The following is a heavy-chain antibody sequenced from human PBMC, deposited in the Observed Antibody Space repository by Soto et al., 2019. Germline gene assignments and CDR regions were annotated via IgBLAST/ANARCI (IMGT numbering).Heavy chain of an antibody. Sequence: GGSLRLSCAASGFTFSGYSVNWVRQAPGKGLEWISYISSGSKTIYYADSVKGRFIVSRDNAKNSQYLQMNSLRDEDTAVYYCVREDILGVRSFDYWGQGTLVTVSS. CDR2: ISSGSKTI. D-gene: IGHD3-9*01. V-gene: IGHV3-48*02. J-gene: IGHJ4*02. CDR1: GFTFSGYS. CDR3: VREDILGVRSFDY.